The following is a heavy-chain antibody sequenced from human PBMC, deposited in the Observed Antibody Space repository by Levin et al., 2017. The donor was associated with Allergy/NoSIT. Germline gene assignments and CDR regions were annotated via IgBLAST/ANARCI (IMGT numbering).Heavy chain of an antibody. CDR2: INHNGTT. D-gene: IGHD6-19*01. Sequence: TSETLSLTCAVYGGSFSDYFWNWIRQPPGKGLEWIAQINHNGTTNYNPSLKSRVTISIDMSQNQFSLRLSSVTAADTAVYYCARLSFVAGDSNYYGMDVWGQGTTVTVSS. CDR1: GGSFSDYF. J-gene: IGHJ6*02. V-gene: IGHV4-34*01. CDR3: ARLSFVAGDSNYYGMDV.